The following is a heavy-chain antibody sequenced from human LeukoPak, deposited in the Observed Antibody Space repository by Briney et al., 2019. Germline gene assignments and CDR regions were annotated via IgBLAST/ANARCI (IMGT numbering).Heavy chain of an antibody. D-gene: IGHD4-23*01. CDR2: IYNTGSA. CDR3: ARGHDYGGNSDAFDI. Sequence: PSETLSLTCTVSGGSISTYYWNWIRQPPGKGLECLGYIYNTGSATYNPSLKSRVTISVDTSKNQFSLKLSSVTAADTAVYYCARGHDYGGNSDAFDIWGQGTMVTVSS. J-gene: IGHJ3*02. V-gene: IGHV4-59*01. CDR1: GGSISTYY.